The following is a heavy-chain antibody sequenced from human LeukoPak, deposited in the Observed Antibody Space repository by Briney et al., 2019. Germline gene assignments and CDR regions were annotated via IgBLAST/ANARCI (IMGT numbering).Heavy chain of an antibody. V-gene: IGHV1-18*01. CDR3: ACDSYYYDSSDYYWALDY. Sequence: GASVKVSCKASGYTFTSYGISWVRQAPGQGLEWMGWISAYNSNTNYAQKLQGRVTMTKDTSTSTAYMELRSLRSDDTAVYYCACDSYYYDSSDYYWALDYWGQGTLVTVSS. CDR2: ISAYNSNT. J-gene: IGHJ4*02. D-gene: IGHD3-22*01. CDR1: GYTFTSYG.